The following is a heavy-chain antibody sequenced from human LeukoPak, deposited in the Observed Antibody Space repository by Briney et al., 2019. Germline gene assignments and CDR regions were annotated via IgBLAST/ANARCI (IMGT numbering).Heavy chain of an antibody. D-gene: IGHD1-7*01. V-gene: IGHV1-69*04. Sequence: SVKVSCKASGGTFSSYAISWVGQAPGQGLEWMGRIIPTLGIANHAQKFQGRVTITADKSTSTAYMELSSLRSEDTAVYYCASFAGTYNWNYEYFDYWGQGTLVTVSS. CDR3: ASFAGTYNWNYEYFDY. CDR1: GGTFSSYA. CDR2: IIPTLGIA. J-gene: IGHJ4*02.